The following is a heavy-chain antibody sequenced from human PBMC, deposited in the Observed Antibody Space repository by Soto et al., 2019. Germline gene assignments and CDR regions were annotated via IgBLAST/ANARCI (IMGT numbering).Heavy chain of an antibody. CDR2: IKAATGNT. D-gene: IGHD3-16*02. CDR3: TRSAVRPSGGLIGPFDY. Sequence: QVQLVQSGAEGKKPGASVKVSCQASGYSFSTYALHWVRQAPGQRPEWMGWIKAATGNTNNSQTFQGRVSITRDAAASTAYMELSSLRADDTAVYYCTRSAVRPSGGLIGPFDYWGQGTVVTVSS. V-gene: IGHV1-3*01. J-gene: IGHJ4*02. CDR1: GYSFSTYA.